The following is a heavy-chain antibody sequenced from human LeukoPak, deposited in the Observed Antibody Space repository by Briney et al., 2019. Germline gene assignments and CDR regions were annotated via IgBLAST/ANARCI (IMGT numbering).Heavy chain of an antibody. CDR3: ARDDYGGGGVFDY. D-gene: IGHD4-17*01. Sequence: SETLSLTCTVSGGSVSNYYWSWIRQPAGKGLEWIGRIYTSGSTNYNPSLKSRVTMSIDTSKNQFSLKLSSVTAADTAVYYCARDDYGGGGVFDYWGQGTLVTVSS. CDR1: GGSVSNYY. J-gene: IGHJ4*02. CDR2: IYTSGST. V-gene: IGHV4-4*07.